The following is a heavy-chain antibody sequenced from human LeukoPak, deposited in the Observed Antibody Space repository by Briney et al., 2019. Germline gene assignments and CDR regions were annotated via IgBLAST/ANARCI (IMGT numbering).Heavy chain of an antibody. CDR1: GGSFSGYY. D-gene: IGHD4-17*01. CDR2: INHSGST. CDR3: ARGGLYGHPRLY. J-gene: IGHJ4*02. Sequence: SETLSLTCAVYGGSFSGYYWSWIRQPPGKGMEWIGEINHSGSTNYNPSLKSRVTISVDTSKNQFSLKLSSVTAADTAVYYCARGGLYGHPRLYWGQGTLVTVSS. V-gene: IGHV4-34*01.